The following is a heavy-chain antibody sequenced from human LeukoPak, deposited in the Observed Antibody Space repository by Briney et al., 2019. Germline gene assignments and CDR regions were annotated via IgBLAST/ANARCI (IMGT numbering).Heavy chain of an antibody. CDR1: GYTFTGYY. V-gene: IGHV1-2*02. CDR2: INPNSGGT. D-gene: IGHD3-3*01. J-gene: IGHJ4*02. Sequence: GASVKVSCKASGYTFTGYYMHWVRQAPGQGREWMGWINPNSGGTNYAQKFQGRVTMTRDTSISTAYMELSRLRSDDTAVYYCARVGRDYDFWSGYYPYWGQGTLVTVSS. CDR3: ARVGRDYDFWSGYYPY.